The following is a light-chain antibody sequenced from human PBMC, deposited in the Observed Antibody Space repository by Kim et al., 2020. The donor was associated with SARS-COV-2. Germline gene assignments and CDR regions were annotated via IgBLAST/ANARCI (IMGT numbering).Light chain of an antibody. CDR2: VDGSGSY. J-gene: IGLJ3*02. CDR1: SGHRNYV. Sequence: SVTRPCTLTSGHRNYVIAWHRQQPGKAPRFLMKVDGSGSYNKGGGVPDRFSGSRSGADRYLIISNLQSEDEADYYCETWDSNIQVFGGGTKVTVL. CDR3: ETWDSNIQV. V-gene: IGLV4-60*03.